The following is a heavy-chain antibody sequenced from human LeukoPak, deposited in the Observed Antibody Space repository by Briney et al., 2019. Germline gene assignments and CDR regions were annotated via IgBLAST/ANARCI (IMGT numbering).Heavy chain of an antibody. CDR3: ARVGQWLVPDY. D-gene: IGHD6-19*01. J-gene: IGHJ4*02. V-gene: IGHV4-4*02. CDR1: GGSISTTNW. Sequence: SETLSLTCAVSGGSISTTNWWSWVRQPPGKGLEWIGEIYHTGSTNYNPSLKSRVTISVDKSKNQFSLKLSSVTAADTAMYYCARVGQWLVPDYWGQGTLVTVSS. CDR2: IYHTGST.